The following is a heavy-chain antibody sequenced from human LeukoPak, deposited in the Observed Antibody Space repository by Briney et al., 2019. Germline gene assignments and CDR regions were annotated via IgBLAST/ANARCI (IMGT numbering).Heavy chain of an antibody. J-gene: IGHJ6*03. CDR1: GYTFTSYY. Sequence: GASVKVSCKASGYTFTSYYMHWVRQAPGQGLEWMGIINPSGGSTSYAQKFQGRVTMTRDTSTSTVYMELSSLRSEGTAAYYCARDRPYGSGTRGGVYYYMDVWGKGTTVTVSS. CDR2: INPSGGST. V-gene: IGHV1-46*01. CDR3: ARDRPYGSGTRGGVYYYMDV. D-gene: IGHD3-10*01.